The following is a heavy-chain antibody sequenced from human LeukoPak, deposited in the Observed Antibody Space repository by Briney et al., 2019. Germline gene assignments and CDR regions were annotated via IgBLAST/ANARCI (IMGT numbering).Heavy chain of an antibody. CDR1: GFTFSSYE. V-gene: IGHV3-48*03. CDR3: AKAEKSVVVVAATLDYYYYMDV. Sequence: GGSLRLSGAASGFTFSSYEMNWVRQAPGKGLEWVSYISSSGSTIYYADSVKGRFTISRDNSKNTLYLQMNSLRAEDTAVYYCAKAEKSVVVVAATLDYYYYMDVWGKGTTVTISS. CDR2: ISSSGSTI. D-gene: IGHD2-15*01. J-gene: IGHJ6*03.